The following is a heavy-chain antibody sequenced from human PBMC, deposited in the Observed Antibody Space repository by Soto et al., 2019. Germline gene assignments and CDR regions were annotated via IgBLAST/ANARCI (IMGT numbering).Heavy chain of an antibody. J-gene: IGHJ5*02. CDR3: ARVFSDSSSFFDP. Sequence: PSETLSLTCTFSGCSISSGGYYWSWIRQHPGKGLEWIGYIYYSGSTYYNPSLKSRVTISVDTSKNQFSLKLSSVTAADTAVYYCARVFSDSSSFFDPWGQGTLVTVSS. CDR2: IYYSGST. CDR1: GCSISSGGYY. V-gene: IGHV4-31*03. D-gene: IGHD6-13*01.